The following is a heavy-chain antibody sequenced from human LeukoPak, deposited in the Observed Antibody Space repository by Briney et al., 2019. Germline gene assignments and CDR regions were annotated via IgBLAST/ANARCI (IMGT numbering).Heavy chain of an antibody. CDR1: GLTFRSYS. D-gene: IGHD3-22*01. Sequence: PGGSLRLSCAASGLTFRSYSMNWVRQAPGKGLEWVSSISSSSSYIYYADSVKGRFTISRDNTKNSLYLQMNSLRAEDTAVYYRAKDSAMIVVVITVAFDYWGQGTLVTVSS. J-gene: IGHJ4*02. V-gene: IGHV3-21*01. CDR2: ISSSSSYI. CDR3: AKDSAMIVVVITVAFDY.